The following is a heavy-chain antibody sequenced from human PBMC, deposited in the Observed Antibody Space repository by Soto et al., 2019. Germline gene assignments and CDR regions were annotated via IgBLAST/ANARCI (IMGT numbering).Heavy chain of an antibody. V-gene: IGHV3-23*01. Sequence: EVQLLESGGGLVQPGGSLRLSCAASGFTFSTYAMSWVRQAPGTGLEWVSGISGSDDSTYYADSVKGRFTISRDNSKNTLYLQMNSLRAEDTAVYYCAKMRYSSGWYGDLDYWGQGTLVTVSS. D-gene: IGHD6-19*01. J-gene: IGHJ4*02. CDR1: GFTFSTYA. CDR2: ISGSDDST. CDR3: AKMRYSSGWYGDLDY.